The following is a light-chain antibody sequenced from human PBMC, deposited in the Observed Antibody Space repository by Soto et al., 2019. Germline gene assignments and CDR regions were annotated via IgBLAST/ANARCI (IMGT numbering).Light chain of an antibody. V-gene: IGKV1-5*01. J-gene: IGKJ2*01. Sequence: DIQMTQSPSTLSASVGDRVTITCRASQRISSWLAWYQQKPGKAPKVLVYDASSLESGVPSRFSGSGSGTDFTLTISSLQPDDFATYYCQQYNTSPYTFGQGTKLEIK. CDR1: QRISSW. CDR3: QQYNTSPYT. CDR2: DAS.